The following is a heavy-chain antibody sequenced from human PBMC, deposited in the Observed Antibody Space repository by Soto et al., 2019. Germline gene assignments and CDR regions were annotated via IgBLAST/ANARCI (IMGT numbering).Heavy chain of an antibody. CDR3: ARLHGYCISSSCHGHYAMDV. Sequence: NLSLTCTVSCGSISSGGYYWSLLRQHTGKGLEWIEYIYYSGSTYYNPSLKSRVTISVDTSKNQFSLKLSSATAADTAVYYCARLHGYCISSSCHGHYAMDVWGQGTTVT. V-gene: IGHV4-31*03. CDR2: IYYSGST. J-gene: IGHJ6*02. CDR1: CGSISSGGYY. D-gene: IGHD2-2*01.